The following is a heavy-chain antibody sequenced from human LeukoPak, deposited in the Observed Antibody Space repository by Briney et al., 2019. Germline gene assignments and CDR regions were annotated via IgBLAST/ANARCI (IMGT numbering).Heavy chain of an antibody. J-gene: IGHJ4*02. V-gene: IGHV3-48*04. CDR1: GFTFSSYS. D-gene: IGHD2/OR15-2a*01. Sequence: GGSLRLSCAASGFTFSSYSMNWVRQAPGKGLEWVSYISSSSSTIYYADSVKGRFTISGDNAKNSLYLQMNSLRAEDTAVYYCARDRLLLDYWGQGTLVTVSS. CDR2: ISSSSSTI. CDR3: ARDRLLLDY.